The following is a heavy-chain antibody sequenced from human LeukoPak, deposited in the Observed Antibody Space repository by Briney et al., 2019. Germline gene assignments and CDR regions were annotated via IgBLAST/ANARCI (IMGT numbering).Heavy chain of an antibody. D-gene: IGHD4-23*01. J-gene: IGHJ4*02. CDR2: ISGSGGST. V-gene: IGHV3-23*01. CDR1: GFTFDDYA. CDR3: AKDSTTVVTFFDY. Sequence: GGSLRLSCAASGFTFDDYAMHWVRQAPGKGLEWVSAISGSGGSTYYADSVKGRFTISRDNSKNTLYLQMNSLRAEDTAVYYCAKDSTTVVTFFDYWGQGTLVTVSS.